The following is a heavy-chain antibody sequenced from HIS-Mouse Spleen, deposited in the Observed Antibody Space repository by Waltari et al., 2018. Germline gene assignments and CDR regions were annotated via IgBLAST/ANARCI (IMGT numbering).Heavy chain of an antibody. J-gene: IGHJ3*02. D-gene: IGHD7-27*01. Sequence: EVQLVESGGGLVKPGVSLRLSCAASGSTFTSYSMTWVRQAPGKGLKWVSSISSSSYIYYADSVKGRFTISRDNAKNSLYLQMNSLRAEDTAVYYCARATKLGMGAFDIWGQGTMVTVSS. CDR1: GSTFTSYS. V-gene: IGHV3-21*01. CDR3: ARATKLGMGAFDI. CDR2: ISSSSYI.